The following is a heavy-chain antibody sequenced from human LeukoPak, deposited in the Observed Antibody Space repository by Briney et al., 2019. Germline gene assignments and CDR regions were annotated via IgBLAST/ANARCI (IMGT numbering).Heavy chain of an antibody. CDR3: AAHSGSSYYYYYGMDV. D-gene: IGHD6-19*01. J-gene: IGHJ6*02. V-gene: IGHV3-30*03. CDR2: ISYDGSNK. Sequence: PGGSLRLSCAASGFTFSSYGMHWVRQAPGKGLEWVAVISYDGSNKYYADSVKGRFTISRDNSKNTLYLQMNSLRAEDTAVYYCAAHSGSSYYYYYGMDVWGQGTTVTVSS. CDR1: GFTFSSYG.